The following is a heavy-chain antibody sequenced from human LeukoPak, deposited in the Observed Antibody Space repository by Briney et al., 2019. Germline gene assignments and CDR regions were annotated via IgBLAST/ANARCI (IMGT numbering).Heavy chain of an antibody. CDR1: GGSISTYY. V-gene: IGHV4-59*01. J-gene: IGHJ3*02. CDR3: ARGTGELAFDI. D-gene: IGHD1-26*01. Sequence: PSETLSLTCTVSGGSISTYYWSWIRQPPGRGLEWIGYIYYSGTTNYNLSVKSRVTISVDTSKNQFSLKLSSVTAADTAVYYCARGTGELAFDIWGQGTMVTVSS. CDR2: IYYSGTT.